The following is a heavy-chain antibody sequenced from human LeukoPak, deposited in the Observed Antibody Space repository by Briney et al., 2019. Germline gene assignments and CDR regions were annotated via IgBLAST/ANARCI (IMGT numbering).Heavy chain of an antibody. V-gene: IGHV1-46*01. CDR1: GYTFTNYY. Sequence: GGSVKVSCKASGYTFTNYYMHWVRQAPGQGLEWMGLINPSGGSTSYAQRFQGRVTMTRDTSTSTVYMELSSLRSEDTAVYYCARSLTSGGMYYDFWSGYLSAFDIWGQGTMVTVSS. CDR2: INPSGGST. CDR3: ARSLTSGGMYYDFWSGYLSAFDI. D-gene: IGHD3-3*01. J-gene: IGHJ3*02.